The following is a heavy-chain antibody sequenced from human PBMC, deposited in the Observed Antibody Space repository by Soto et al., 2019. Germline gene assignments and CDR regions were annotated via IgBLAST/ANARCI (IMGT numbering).Heavy chain of an antibody. D-gene: IGHD6-19*01. CDR2: ISGSGSNK. CDR3: ARDGIYSTGLYYFDL. Sequence: GGSLRLSCAASGFSFLSHTMNWVRQAPGQGLEWVSSISGSGSNKYYADSVKGRFTISRDNAQNSLFLQMNSLGAEDKAVYYCARDGIYSTGLYYFDLWGQGTMVTVSS. V-gene: IGHV3-21*03. CDR1: GFSFLSHT. J-gene: IGHJ4*02.